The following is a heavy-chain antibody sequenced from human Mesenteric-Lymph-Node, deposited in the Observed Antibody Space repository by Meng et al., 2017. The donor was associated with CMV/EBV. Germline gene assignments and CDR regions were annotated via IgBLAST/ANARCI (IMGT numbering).Heavy chain of an antibody. CDR1: GGSFSGYY. CDR2: INHSGST. V-gene: IGHV4-34*01. CDR3: ARGSSYDILTGYFDY. D-gene: IGHD3-9*01. Sequence: VQLAPWGEGLLKPSEALSVKCAVYGGSFSGYYWNWIRQSPEKGLEWIGEINHSGSTTYNPSFTSRIIISVDTSTNQISLNMSSVTAADTAVYYCARGSSYDILTGYFDYWGQGALVTVSS. J-gene: IGHJ4*02.